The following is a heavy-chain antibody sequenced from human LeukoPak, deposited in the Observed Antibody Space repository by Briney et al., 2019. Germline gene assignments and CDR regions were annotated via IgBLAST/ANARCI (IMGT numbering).Heavy chain of an antibody. CDR3: ARDGSGANHPDYYYGMDV. D-gene: IGHD3-10*01. V-gene: IGHV3-7*01. J-gene: IGHJ6*02. CDR1: GFTLSSYW. Sequence: PGDSLRLSCATSGFTLSSYWMAWVRQAPRKGLEWVANIKYDESERYYVGSVKGRFTISRDNAKNSLYLQMHSLRAEDTAVYYCARDGSGANHPDYYYGMDVWGQGTTVTVS. CDR2: IKYDESER.